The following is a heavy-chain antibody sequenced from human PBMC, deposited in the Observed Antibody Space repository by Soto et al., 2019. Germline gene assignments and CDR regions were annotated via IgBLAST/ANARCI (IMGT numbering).Heavy chain of an antibody. V-gene: IGHV3-66*01. CDR2: IYSGGST. D-gene: IGHD4-17*01. Sequence: EVQLVESGGGLVKPGGSLRLSCAASGFTFSSYSMNWVRQAPGKGLEWVSVIYSGGSTYYADSVKGRFTISRDNSKNTLYLQMNSLRAEDTAVYYCARKRANDYGDYGAFDIWGQGTMVTVSS. CDR1: GFTFSSYS. CDR3: ARKRANDYGDYGAFDI. J-gene: IGHJ3*02.